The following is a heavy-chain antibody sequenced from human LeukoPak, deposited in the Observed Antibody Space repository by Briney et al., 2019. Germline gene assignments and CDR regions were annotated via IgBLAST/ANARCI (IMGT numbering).Heavy chain of an antibody. CDR1: GFTFSSYG. J-gene: IGHJ6*02. D-gene: IGHD1-26*01. Sequence: GGSLRLSCAASGFTFSSYGMHWVRQAPGKGLEWVADIWYDGSNKYYADSVKGRFTVSRDNSENTLYLQMNSLRAEDTAVYYCARELGYGMDVWGRGTTVTVS. CDR3: ARELGYGMDV. V-gene: IGHV3-33*01. CDR2: IWYDGSNK.